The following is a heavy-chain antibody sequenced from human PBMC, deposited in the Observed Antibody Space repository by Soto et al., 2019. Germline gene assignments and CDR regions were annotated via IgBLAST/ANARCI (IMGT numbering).Heavy chain of an antibody. D-gene: IGHD2-15*01. CDR3: AKDLACSDFDY. CDR2: ISYDGSNK. J-gene: IGHJ4*02. V-gene: IGHV3-30*18. CDR1: GFTFSSYG. Sequence: QVQLVESGGGVVQPGRSLRLSCAASGFTFSSYGMHWVRQAPGKGLEWVAVISYDGSNKYYADSVKGRFTISRDNSKKTLYLQMNSLRAEDTAVYYCAKDLACSDFDYWGQGTLVTVSS.